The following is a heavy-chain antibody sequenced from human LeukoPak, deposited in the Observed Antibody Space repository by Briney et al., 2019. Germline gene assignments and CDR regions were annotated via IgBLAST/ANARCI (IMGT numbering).Heavy chain of an antibody. V-gene: IGHV3-21*01. D-gene: IGHD5-18*01. Sequence: GGSLRLSCAASGFTFTSYSMNWVRQAPGKGLEWVSSISSSSSYIYYADSVKGRFIISRDNAKNSLYLQMSSLRAEDTAVYHCARDQLGFDYWGQGTLVTVSS. CDR2: ISSSSSYI. J-gene: IGHJ4*02. CDR3: ARDQLGFDY. CDR1: GFTFTSYS.